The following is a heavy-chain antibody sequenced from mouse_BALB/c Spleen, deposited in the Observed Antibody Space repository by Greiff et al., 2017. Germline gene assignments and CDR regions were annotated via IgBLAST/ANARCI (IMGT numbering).Heavy chain of an antibody. V-gene: IGHV2-9*02. D-gene: IGHD1-1*01. CDR1: GFSLTSYG. J-gene: IGHJ4*01. CDR2: IWAGGST. Sequence: VQRVESGPGLVAPSQSLSITCTVSGFSLTSYGVHWVRQPPGKGLEWLGVIWAGGSTNYNSALMSRLSISKDNSKSQVFLKMNSLQTDDTAMYYCARCYYYGSSYAIDYWGQGTSVTVSS. CDR3: ARCYYYGSSYAIDY.